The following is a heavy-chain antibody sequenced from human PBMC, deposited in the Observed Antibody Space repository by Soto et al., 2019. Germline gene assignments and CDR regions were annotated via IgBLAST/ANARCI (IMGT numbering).Heavy chain of an antibody. CDR2: TRNKANSYTT. CDR1: GFTFSDHY. CDR3: ARVSTIFGVVIKAYYYYYMDV. V-gene: IGHV3-72*01. D-gene: IGHD3-3*01. J-gene: IGHJ6*03. Sequence: EVQLVESGGGLVQPGGSLRLSCAASGFTFSDHYMDWVRQAPGKGLEWVGRTRNKANSYTTEYAASVKGRFTISRDDSKNSLYLQMNSLKTEDTAVYYCARVSTIFGVVIKAYYYYYMDVWGKGTTVTVSS.